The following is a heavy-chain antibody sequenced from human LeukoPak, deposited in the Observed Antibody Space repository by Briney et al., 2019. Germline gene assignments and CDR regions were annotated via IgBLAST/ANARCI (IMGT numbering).Heavy chain of an antibody. Sequence: PSETLSLTCTVSGGSISSYYWSWIRQPPGKGLEWIGYIYYSGSTNYNPSLKSRVTISVDTSKNQFSLKLSSVTAADTAVYYCARIDDSSGYYYYAFDIWGQGTMVAVSS. CDR3: ARIDDSSGYYYYAFDI. D-gene: IGHD3-22*01. CDR2: IYYSGST. CDR1: GGSISSYY. J-gene: IGHJ3*02. V-gene: IGHV4-59*12.